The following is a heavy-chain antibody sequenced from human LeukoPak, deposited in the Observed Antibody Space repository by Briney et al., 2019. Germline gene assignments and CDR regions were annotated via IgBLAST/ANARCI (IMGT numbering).Heavy chain of an antibody. J-gene: IGHJ4*02. Sequence: GGSLRLSCAASGFTFSTFWMSWVRQAPGHGLEWVANIKQDGSENYYVDSVKGRFTISRDNAKNSLYPQLNSLRAEDTAVYYCARDLYRGGPDSWGQGTLVTVSS. D-gene: IGHD3-10*01. CDR2: IKQDGSEN. V-gene: IGHV3-7*01. CDR1: GFTFSTFW. CDR3: ARDLYRGGPDS.